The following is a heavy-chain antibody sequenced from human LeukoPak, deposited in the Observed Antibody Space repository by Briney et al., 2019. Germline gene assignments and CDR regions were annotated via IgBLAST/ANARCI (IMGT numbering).Heavy chain of an antibody. Sequence: SVKVSCKASGGTFSSSAITWVRQAPGQGLEWMGRIIPVLNITNYAQKFQGRVTITADTSTSTAYMELSSLRSEETAAYYCARDQGLTAPPPYGLDVWGQGTTVTVSS. CDR3: ARDQGLTAPPPYGLDV. CDR2: IIPVLNIT. V-gene: IGHV1-69*04. J-gene: IGHJ6*02. CDR1: GGTFSSSA. D-gene: IGHD5-18*01.